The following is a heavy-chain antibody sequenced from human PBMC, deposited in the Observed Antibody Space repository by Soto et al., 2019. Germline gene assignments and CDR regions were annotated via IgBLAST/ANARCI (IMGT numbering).Heavy chain of an antibody. J-gene: IGHJ4*02. V-gene: IGHV1-46*01. CDR3: ARGPPDSPIIEAAGRFAY. CDR1: GYTFTSYY. D-gene: IGHD6-13*01. Sequence: ASVKVSCKASGYTFTSYYMHWVRQAPGQGLEWMGIINPSGGSTSYAQKFQGRVTMTRDTSTSTVYMELSSLRSEDTAVYYCARGPPDSPIIEAAGRFAYWSQGSPVTGSS. CDR2: INPSGGST.